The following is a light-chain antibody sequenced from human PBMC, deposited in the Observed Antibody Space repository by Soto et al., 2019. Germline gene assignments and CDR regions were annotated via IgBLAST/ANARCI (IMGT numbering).Light chain of an antibody. Sequence: DIEMTQSPSTLSSSLGDRVTITCRASQNVNGWLAWYQQKPGKAPKLLINKASTLECGVPSRFSGSGSGTEFTLTISSLQHDEFSNDYCQQYVSVSLLTFGGGTKVDIK. CDR3: QQYVSVSLLT. J-gene: IGKJ4*01. CDR1: QNVNGW. CDR2: KAS. V-gene: IGKV1-5*03.